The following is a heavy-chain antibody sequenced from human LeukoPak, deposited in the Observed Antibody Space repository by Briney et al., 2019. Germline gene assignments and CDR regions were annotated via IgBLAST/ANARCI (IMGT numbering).Heavy chain of an antibody. CDR3: ARLSRIAAAGSYSYHSMDV. J-gene: IGHJ6*03. CDR1: GGSISGFY. Sequence: PLETLSLTCAVSGGSISGFYWSWIRQPPGKGLEWIGFIYYSGSTNYNPSLKSRLSISVDTSKNQFSLKLSSVTAADTAVYYCARLSRIAAAGSYSYHSMDVWGQGTTVTVSS. CDR2: IYYSGST. V-gene: IGHV4-59*08. D-gene: IGHD6-13*01.